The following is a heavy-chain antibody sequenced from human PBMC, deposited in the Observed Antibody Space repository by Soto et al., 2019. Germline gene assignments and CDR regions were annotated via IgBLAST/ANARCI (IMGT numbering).Heavy chain of an antibody. J-gene: IGHJ3*02. CDR2: IYYSGST. CDR1: GGSISGHY. D-gene: IGHD3-3*01. Sequence: TLSLTCSVSGGSISGHYWSWIRQPPGKGLECLGYIYYSGSTDYSPSLKSRVTISVDTSKNQFSLKLSSVTAADTAVYYCARGSYDFWSGYPQGGAIDISGQGTIVTVSS. CDR3: ARGSYDFWSGYPQGGAIDI. V-gene: IGHV4-59*11.